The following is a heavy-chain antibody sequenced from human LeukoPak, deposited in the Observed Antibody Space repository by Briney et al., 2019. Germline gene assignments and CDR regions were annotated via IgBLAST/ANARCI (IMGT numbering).Heavy chain of an antibody. D-gene: IGHD6-13*01. CDR1: GFTFSSYE. J-gene: IGHJ6*03. CDR2: ISSSGSTI. CDR3: ARENIAAAGTAAYYYYYMDV. V-gene: IGHV3-48*03. Sequence: GGSLRLSCAASGFTFSSYEMNWVRQAPEKGLEWVSYISSSGSTIYYADSVKGRFTISRDNAKDSLYLQMNSLRAEDTAVYYCARENIAAAGTAAYYYYYMDVWGKGTTVTVSS.